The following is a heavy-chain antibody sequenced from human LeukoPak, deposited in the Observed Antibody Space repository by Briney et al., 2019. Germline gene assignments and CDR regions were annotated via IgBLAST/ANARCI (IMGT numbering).Heavy chain of an antibody. D-gene: IGHD3-22*01. Sequence: TSETLSLTCAVSGGSIRSYYWSWVRQPPGQGLEWIGYIYHTGSTKYNPSLESRFTISVDTSKNQFSLTLRSVTAADTAVYFCARLWDTSGYFPFDFWGQGTLVTVS. CDR2: IYHTGST. J-gene: IGHJ4*02. CDR3: ARLWDTSGYFPFDF. V-gene: IGHV4-59*08. CDR1: GGSIRSYY.